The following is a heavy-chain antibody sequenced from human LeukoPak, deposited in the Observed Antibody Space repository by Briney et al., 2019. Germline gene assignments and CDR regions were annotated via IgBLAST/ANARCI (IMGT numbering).Heavy chain of an antibody. CDR1: GFTFSSYS. Sequence: PGGSLRLSCAASGFTFSSYSMNWVRQPPGKGLEWIGEINHSGSTNYNPPLKSRVTISVDTSKNQFSLKLSSVTAADTAVYYCARGLGYCSGGSCFRRQYYYYGMDVWGQGTTVTVSS. CDR2: INHSGST. CDR3: ARGLGYCSGGSCFRRQYYYYGMDV. V-gene: IGHV4-34*01. D-gene: IGHD2-15*01. J-gene: IGHJ6*02.